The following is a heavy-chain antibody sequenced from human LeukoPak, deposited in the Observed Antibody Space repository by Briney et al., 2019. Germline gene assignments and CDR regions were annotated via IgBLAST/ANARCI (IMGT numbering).Heavy chain of an antibody. CDR2: INPNSGGT. Sequence: ASVKVSCKASGYTFTGYYMHWVRQAPGQGLEWMGWINPNSGGTNYAKKFQGRVTITRDTSISTAYMELSRLRSDDTAVYYCARRGDDFWSGYYTGLAFDIWGQGTMVTVSS. D-gene: IGHD3-3*01. V-gene: IGHV1-2*02. J-gene: IGHJ3*02. CDR1: GYTFTGYY. CDR3: ARRGDDFWSGYYTGLAFDI.